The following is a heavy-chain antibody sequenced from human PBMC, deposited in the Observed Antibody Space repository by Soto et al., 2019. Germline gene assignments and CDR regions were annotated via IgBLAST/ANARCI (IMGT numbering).Heavy chain of an antibody. D-gene: IGHD3-16*02. J-gene: IGHJ4*02. CDR3: GRVRYYVYIGGGYRKYYFDY. Sequence: SETLSLTCTVSGGSISSGGYYWSWIRQHPGKGLEWIGYIYYSGSTYYNPSLKSRVTISVDTSKNQFSLKLSSVTAADTAVYYCGRVRYYVYIGGGYRKYYFDYWGQGTRVTVS. V-gene: IGHV4-31*03. CDR2: IYYSGST. CDR1: GGSISSGGYY.